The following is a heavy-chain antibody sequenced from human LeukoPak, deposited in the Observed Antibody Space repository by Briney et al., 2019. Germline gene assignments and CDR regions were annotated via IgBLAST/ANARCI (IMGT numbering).Heavy chain of an antibody. CDR2: ISAYNGNT. Sequence: ASVKVSCKASGYTFTGYYVHWVRQAPGQGLEWMGWISAYNGNTNYAQKLQGRVTMTTDTSTSTAYMELRSLRSDDTAVYYCARDRSRSEYSSSWYARFDPWGQGTLVTVSS. J-gene: IGHJ5*02. CDR1: GYTFTGYY. D-gene: IGHD6-13*01. CDR3: ARDRSRSEYSSSWYARFDP. V-gene: IGHV1-18*04.